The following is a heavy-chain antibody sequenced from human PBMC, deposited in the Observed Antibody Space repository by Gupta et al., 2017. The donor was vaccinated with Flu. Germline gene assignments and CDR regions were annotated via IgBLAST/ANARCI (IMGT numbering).Heavy chain of an antibody. D-gene: IGHD4-17*01. J-gene: IGHJ4*02. Sequence: QVQLVQSGAEVKKPGASVKVSCKASGYTFTGYYMHGVRQAPGQGLEWMGWINPNSGGTNYAQKFQGRVTMTRDTSISTAYMELSRLRSDDTAVYYCARDRLRIAADPYGDYGDFDYWGQGTLVTVSS. CDR3: ARDRLRIAADPYGDYGDFDY. CDR1: GYTFTGYY. V-gene: IGHV1-2*02. CDR2: INPNSGGT.